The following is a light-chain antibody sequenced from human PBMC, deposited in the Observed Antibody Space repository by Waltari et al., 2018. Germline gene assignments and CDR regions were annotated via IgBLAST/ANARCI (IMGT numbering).Light chain of an antibody. CDR3: ETGGHGTWV. J-gene: IGLJ3*02. CDR1: SGHSSNI. V-gene: IGLV4-69*01. Sequence: QLVLTQSPSASASLGASVKLPCTLSSGHSSNIIAWLQQHPEKGPRYLMKVNSDGSHSKGDDIPDRFSGSSSGAERYLTISSLQSEDEADYYCETGGHGTWVFGGGTKLTVL. CDR2: VNSDGSH.